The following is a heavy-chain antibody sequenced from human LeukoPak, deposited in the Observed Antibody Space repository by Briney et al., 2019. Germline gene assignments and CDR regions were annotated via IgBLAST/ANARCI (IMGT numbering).Heavy chain of an antibody. V-gene: IGHV4-39*01. D-gene: IGHD4-17*01. CDR2: IYYSGST. CDR1: GGSISSSSYY. CDR3: ARQGADYGDSYHFDY. J-gene: IGHJ4*02. Sequence: PSETLSLTCTVSGGSISSSSYYWGWIRQPPGKGLEWIGSIYYSGSTYYNPSLKSRVTISVDTSKNQFSLKLSSVTAADTAVYYCARQGADYGDSYHFDYWGQGTLVTVSS.